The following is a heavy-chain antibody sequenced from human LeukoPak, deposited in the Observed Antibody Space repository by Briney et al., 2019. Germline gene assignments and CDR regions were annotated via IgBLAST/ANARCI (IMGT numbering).Heavy chain of an antibody. CDR3: AREHDLPGVPTAREDY. CDR1: GFTFDDYG. D-gene: IGHD2-2*01. J-gene: IGHJ4*02. V-gene: IGHV3-20*04. CDR2: INWNGGST. Sequence: GGSLRLSCAASGFTFDDYGMSWVRQAPGKGLEWVSGINWNGGSTGYADSVKGRFTISRDNAKNSLYLQMNSLRAEDTAVYYCAREHDLPGVPTAREDYWGQGTLVTVSS.